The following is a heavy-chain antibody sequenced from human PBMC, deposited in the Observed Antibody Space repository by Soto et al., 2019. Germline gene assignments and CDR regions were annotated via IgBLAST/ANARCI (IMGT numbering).Heavy chain of an antibody. D-gene: IGHD3-22*01. J-gene: IGHJ4*02. CDR1: GFTFSSYV. CDR3: AKVDSSGRIYDY. CDR2: ISSSGGNT. Sequence: GGSLRLSCAASGFTFSSYVMSWVRQAPGKGLEWVSSISSSGGNTYYADSVKGRFTISRDNSKNTLYLQMNSLRAEDTVAYFCAKVDSSGRIYDYWGRGTLVTVSS. V-gene: IGHV3-23*01.